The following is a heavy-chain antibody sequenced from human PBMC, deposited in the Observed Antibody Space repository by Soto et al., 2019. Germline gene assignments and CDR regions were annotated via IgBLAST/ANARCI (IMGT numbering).Heavy chain of an antibody. CDR2: ISAYNGNT. J-gene: IGHJ6*02. CDR1: GYTFTSYG. Sequence: QVQLVQFGAEVKKPGASVKVSCKASGYTFTSYGISWVRQAPGQGLEWMGWISAYNGNTNYAQKLQGRVTMTTDTSTSTAYMELRSLRSDDTAVYYCARDLRPRIQLWGYYYGMDVWGQGTTVTVSS. D-gene: IGHD5-18*01. CDR3: ARDLRPRIQLWGYYYGMDV. V-gene: IGHV1-18*01.